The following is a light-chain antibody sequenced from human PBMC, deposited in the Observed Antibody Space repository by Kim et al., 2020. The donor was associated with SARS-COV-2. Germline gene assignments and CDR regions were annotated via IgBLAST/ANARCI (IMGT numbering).Light chain of an antibody. V-gene: IGKV3-20*01. CDR3: QQYGSSPVT. CDR2: GAS. CDR1: QSVSSSF. J-gene: IGKJ1*01. Sequence: VLTQFPSTLSLSPGVRATLSRRTSQSVSSSFLAWYQQKPGQPPRLLIYGASTRATGIPDRFSGSGSGTDFTLTISRLDPEDFAVYHCQQYGSSPVTFGQGTKVDIK.